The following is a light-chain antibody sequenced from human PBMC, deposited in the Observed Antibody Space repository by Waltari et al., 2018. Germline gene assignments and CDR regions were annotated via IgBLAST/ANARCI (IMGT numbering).Light chain of an antibody. CDR3: CSFTSRSTWV. CDR1: SSDVGGYNY. J-gene: IGLJ3*02. Sequence: QSALTQPASVSGSPGQPITISCPGTSSDVGGYNYVSWYQQHPGKVPKLLIFDFSNRPSGVSNRFSGSKSGNTASLTISGLQAEDESDYYCCSFTSRSTWVFGGGTKLTVL. V-gene: IGLV2-14*01. CDR2: DFS.